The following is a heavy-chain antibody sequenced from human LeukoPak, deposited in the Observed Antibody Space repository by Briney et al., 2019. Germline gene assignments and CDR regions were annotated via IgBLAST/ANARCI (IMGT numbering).Heavy chain of an antibody. J-gene: IGHJ4*02. V-gene: IGHV3-30*18. CDR3: AKSYSSGWYYFDY. CDR2: ISYDGSNK. Sequence: GGSLRLSCAASGFTFSSYGMHWVRQAPGKGLEWVAVISYDGSNKYYADSVKGRFTISRDNSKNTLYLQMNSLRAEDTAVYYCAKSYSSGWYYFDYWGQGTLVTVSS. CDR1: GFTFSSYG. D-gene: IGHD6-19*01.